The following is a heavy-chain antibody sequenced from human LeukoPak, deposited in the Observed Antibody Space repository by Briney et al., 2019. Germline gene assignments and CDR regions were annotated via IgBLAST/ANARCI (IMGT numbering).Heavy chain of an antibody. J-gene: IGHJ4*02. Sequence: GGSLRLSCAASGFTFSGFAMTWVRQAPGKGLEWVSSIGSDYKTHYSESVKGRFAISRDNSKSTLFLQMNSLRAEDTALYYCAKDLRDIVTVLAAPDYWGQGTLVTVSS. CDR2: IGSDYKT. V-gene: IGHV3-23*01. D-gene: IGHD2-15*01. CDR3: AKDLRDIVTVLAAPDY. CDR1: GFTFSGFA.